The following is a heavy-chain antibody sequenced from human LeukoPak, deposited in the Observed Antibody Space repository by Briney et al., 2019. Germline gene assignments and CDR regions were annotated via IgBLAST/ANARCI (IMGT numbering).Heavy chain of an antibody. J-gene: IGHJ4*02. CDR3: ARASYSYDINGWVPFDY. CDR2: IHHSGST. Sequence: ASETLSLTCTVSGYSISSGYYWGWIRQPPGKGLEWIGNIHHSGSTYYKPSLRSRVIISVDTSKNQFSLRLSSVTAADTAVYYCARASYSYDINGWVPFDYWGQGTLVTVSS. CDR1: GYSISSGYY. V-gene: IGHV4-38-2*02. D-gene: IGHD3-22*01.